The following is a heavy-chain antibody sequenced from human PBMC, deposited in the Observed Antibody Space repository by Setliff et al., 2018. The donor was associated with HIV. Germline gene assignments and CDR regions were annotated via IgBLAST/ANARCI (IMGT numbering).Heavy chain of an antibody. Sequence: VASVKVSCKASGYTFTGYYIHWVRQAPGQGLEWMGWINPNSGGTKYTQKFRGRVAMTRDASISTAYMELSSLRSDDTAAYYCARGDLARDYYYMDVWGKGTTVTVSS. D-gene: IGHD5-12*01. CDR1: GYTFTGYY. V-gene: IGHV1-2*02. CDR2: INPNSGGT. J-gene: IGHJ6*03. CDR3: ARGDLARDYYYMDV.